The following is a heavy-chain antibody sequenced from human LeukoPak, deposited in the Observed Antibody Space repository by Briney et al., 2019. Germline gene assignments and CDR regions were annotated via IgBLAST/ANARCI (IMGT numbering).Heavy chain of an antibody. CDR2: MNPNSGNT. V-gene: IGHV1-8*01. CDR3: ARGDRITIFGVVPIDY. CDR1: GYTFTSYD. Sequence: ASVKVSCKASGYTFTSYDINWVRQATGQGLEWMGWMNPNSGNTGYAQKFQGRVTMTRNTSISTAYMELSRLRSDDTAVYYCARGDRITIFGVVPIDYWGQGTLVTVSS. J-gene: IGHJ4*02. D-gene: IGHD3-3*01.